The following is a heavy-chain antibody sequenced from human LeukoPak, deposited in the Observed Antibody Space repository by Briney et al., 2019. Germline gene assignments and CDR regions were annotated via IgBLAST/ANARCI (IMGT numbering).Heavy chain of an antibody. Sequence: PSETLSLTCTVSGGSISSYYWSWIRQPPGKGLEWIGRIYTSGSTNYNPSLKSRVTMLVDTSNNQFSLKLSSVTAADTAVYYCARDRNDYVWGSYHLYWGQGTLVTVSS. CDR3: ARDRNDYVWGSYHLY. CDR1: GGSISSYY. V-gene: IGHV4-4*07. CDR2: IYTSGST. D-gene: IGHD3-16*02. J-gene: IGHJ4*02.